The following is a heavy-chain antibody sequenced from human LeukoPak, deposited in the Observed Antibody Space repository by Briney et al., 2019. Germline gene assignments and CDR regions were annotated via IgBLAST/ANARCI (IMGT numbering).Heavy chain of an antibody. CDR3: AKDRTRYTGYVHFDY. D-gene: IGHD5-12*01. V-gene: IGHV3-23*01. Sequence: PGGSLRLSCAASGFTVSSNYMSWVRQAPGQGLEWVSSFSGSGDSTSYADSVKGRFTISRDNSKNTLSLEMNSLRAEDTAVYYCAKDRTRYTGYVHFDYWGQGTLVTVSS. J-gene: IGHJ4*02. CDR1: GFTVSSNY. CDR2: FSGSGDST.